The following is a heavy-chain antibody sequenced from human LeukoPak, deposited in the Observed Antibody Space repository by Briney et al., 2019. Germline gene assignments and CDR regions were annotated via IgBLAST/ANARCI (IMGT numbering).Heavy chain of an antibody. V-gene: IGHV3-30*02. D-gene: IGHD3-10*01. J-gene: IGHJ4*02. CDR2: MRYDGSNK. CDR3: AKDTVITMVRGVMGPGY. CDR1: GFTFSSYG. Sequence: GGSLRLSCAASGFTFSSYGMHWVRQAPGKGLEWVAFMRYDGSNKYYADSVKGRFTISRGNSKNTLYLQMNSLRAEDTAVYYCAKDTVITMVRGVMGPGYWGQGTLVTVSS.